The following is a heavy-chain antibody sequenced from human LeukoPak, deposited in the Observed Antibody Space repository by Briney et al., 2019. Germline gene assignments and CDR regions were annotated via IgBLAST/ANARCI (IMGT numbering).Heavy chain of an antibody. V-gene: IGHV4-38-2*02. CDR2: IYHSGST. Sequence: SETLSLTCTVSGYSISSGYYWGWIRQPPGKGLEWIGSIYHSGSTYYNPSLKSRVTISVDTSKNQFSLKLSSVTAADTAVYYCARAGLRWLQFTHFDYWGQGTLVTVSS. CDR1: GYSISSGYY. J-gene: IGHJ4*02. D-gene: IGHD5-24*01. CDR3: ARAGLRWLQFTHFDY.